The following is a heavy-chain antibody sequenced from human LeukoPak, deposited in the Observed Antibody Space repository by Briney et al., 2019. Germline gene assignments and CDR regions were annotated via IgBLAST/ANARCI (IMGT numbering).Heavy chain of an antibody. J-gene: IGHJ4*01. CDR1: GFTFSNSG. CDR2: IWYDGSHK. D-gene: IGHD1-26*01. Sequence: GGSLRLSCAASGFTFSNSGMHWVRQAPGKGLEWVATIWYDGSHKYYTDSVEGRFTISRDNSRNMLFLQMNNLRAEDTAVYFCARGYGGSYSSGYWGQGILVAVTS. V-gene: IGHV3-33*01. CDR3: ARGYGGSYSSGY.